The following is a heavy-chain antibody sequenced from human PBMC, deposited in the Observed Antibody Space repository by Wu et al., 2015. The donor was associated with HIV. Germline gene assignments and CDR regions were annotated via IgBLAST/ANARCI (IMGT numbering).Heavy chain of an antibody. Sequence: QVQLVQSGAEVREPGASVKVSCKASGYTFIGYYIHWVRQAHGQGLEWVGVINPSENRVSYAQTFQGRVTMTRDTSTNTVYMELRSLKTEDTAVYFCANRNRVGNMEAFDIWGQGTKVIVSS. D-gene: IGHD5-24*01. CDR1: GYTFIGYY. CDR3: ANRNRVGNMEAFDI. CDR2: INPSENRV. V-gene: IGHV1-46*03. J-gene: IGHJ3*02.